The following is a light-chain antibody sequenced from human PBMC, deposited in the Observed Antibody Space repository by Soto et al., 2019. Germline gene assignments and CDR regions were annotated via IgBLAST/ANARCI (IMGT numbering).Light chain of an antibody. J-gene: IGLJ1*01. CDR1: SNDVGGYNY. Sequence: QSALTQPASVSGSPGQSITISCTGTSNDVGGYNYVSWYQQYPGKAPKLMIYDVSNRPSGVSNRFSGSKSGNTASLTISGLQAEDEADYYCSSYTSSSSTSSSTLYVFGTGTKVTVL. V-gene: IGLV2-14*01. CDR2: DVS. CDR3: SSYTSSSSTSSSTLYV.